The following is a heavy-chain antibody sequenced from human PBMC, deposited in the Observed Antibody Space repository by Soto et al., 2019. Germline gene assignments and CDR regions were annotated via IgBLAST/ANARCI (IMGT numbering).Heavy chain of an antibody. V-gene: IGHV3-7*01. D-gene: IGHD3-10*01. CDR1: GFTFSSYW. Sequence: GSLRLSCAASGFTFSSYWMSWVRQAPGKGLEWVANIKQDGSEKYYVDSVKGRFTISRDNAKNSLYLQMNSLRAEDTAVYYCAIWSGDLLYAVPYYYYYMDVWGKGTTVTVSS. J-gene: IGHJ6*03. CDR2: IKQDGSEK. CDR3: AIWSGDLLYAVPYYYYYMDV.